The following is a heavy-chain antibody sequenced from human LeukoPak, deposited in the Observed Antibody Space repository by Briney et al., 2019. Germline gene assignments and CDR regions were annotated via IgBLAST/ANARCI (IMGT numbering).Heavy chain of an antibody. V-gene: IGHV1-8*03. CDR1: GYTFTSYD. D-gene: IGHD1-26*01. CDR3: ARGKSGSYYQNGFDY. Sequence: ASVKVSCKASGYTFTSYDINWVRQAPGQGLEWMGWMNPNSGNTGYAQKFQGRVTITRNTSISTAYMELSSLRSEDTAVYYCARGKSGSYYQNGFDYWGQGTLVTVSS. CDR2: MNPNSGNT. J-gene: IGHJ4*02.